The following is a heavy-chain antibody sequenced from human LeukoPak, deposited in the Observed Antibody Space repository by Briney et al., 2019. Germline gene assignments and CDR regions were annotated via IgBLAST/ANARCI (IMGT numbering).Heavy chain of an antibody. D-gene: IGHD3-10*01. J-gene: IGHJ4*02. CDR2: ISGNSGDI. CDR1: GFRFSDHY. Sequence: GGSLRLSCAASGFRFSDHYMSWIRQAPGKGPEWISYISGNSGDIAYADSVKGRFTISRDNAKNSLHLQMNSLRVEDTAVYHCVRHAGRTGGQWGQGILITVSS. V-gene: IGHV3/OR16-9*01. CDR3: VRHAGRTGGQ.